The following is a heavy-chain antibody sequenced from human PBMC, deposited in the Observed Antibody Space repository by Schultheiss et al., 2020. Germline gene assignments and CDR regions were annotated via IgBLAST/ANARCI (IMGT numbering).Heavy chain of an antibody. CDR2: IKQDGSEK. V-gene: IGHV3-7*03. Sequence: GGSLRLSCAASGFTFSSYWMSWVRQAPGKGLEWVANIKQDGSEKYYVDSVKGRFTISRDNSKNTLYLQMNSLRAEDTAVYYCAKTMSSGMDVWGQGTTVTVSS. CDR3: AKTMSSGMDV. CDR1: GFTFSSYW. D-gene: IGHD3-10*02. J-gene: IGHJ6*02.